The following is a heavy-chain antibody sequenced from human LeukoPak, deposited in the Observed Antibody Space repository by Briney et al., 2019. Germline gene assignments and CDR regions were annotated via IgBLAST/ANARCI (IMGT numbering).Heavy chain of an antibody. CDR3: ARHKPTGSYPLEL. D-gene: IGHD3-10*01. Sequence: SETLSLTCTVSGASISSYYWSWLRQPPGKGLEWIGHVYYSGRTTYNPSLRSRLTISVDTSTSQLSLKLSSVTAADTAVYYCARHKPTGSYPLELWGQGTLVTVSS. CDR1: GASISSYY. V-gene: IGHV4-59*08. CDR2: VYYSGRT. J-gene: IGHJ4*02.